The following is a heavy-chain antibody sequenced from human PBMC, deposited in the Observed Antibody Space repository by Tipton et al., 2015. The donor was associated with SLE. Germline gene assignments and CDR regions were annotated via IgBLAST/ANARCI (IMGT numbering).Heavy chain of an antibody. V-gene: IGHV3-23*01. CDR1: GFTFSSYA. Sequence: SLRLSCAASGFTFSSYAMSGVRQAPGREREWVSAISSSGGSTYNADSVKGRFTISRDNSKNTLYLQMNSLRAEDTAVYYCVKDHDSGGYYRPHYYYGMDVWGQGTTVTVSS. D-gene: IGHD3-22*01. J-gene: IGHJ6*02. CDR2: ISSSGGST. CDR3: VKDHDSGGYYRPHYYYGMDV.